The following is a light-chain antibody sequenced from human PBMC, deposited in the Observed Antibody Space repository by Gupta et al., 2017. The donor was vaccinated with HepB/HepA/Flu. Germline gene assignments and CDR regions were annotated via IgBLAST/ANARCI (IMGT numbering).Light chain of an antibody. J-gene: IGLJ1*01. Sequence: SSELTQDPAVSVALGQTVRITCKGDSLRSYYASWYQQKSGQAPVLVVYGKNSRPAGIPGRFSASRAGNTASITITVAAEEEAADYYCYSPDSSGNQVFGSGTKVTVL. CDR3: YSPDSSGNQV. CDR2: GKN. V-gene: IGLV3-19*01. CDR1: SLRSYY.